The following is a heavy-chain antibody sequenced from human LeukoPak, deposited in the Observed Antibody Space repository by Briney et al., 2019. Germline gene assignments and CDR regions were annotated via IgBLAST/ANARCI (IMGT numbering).Heavy chain of an antibody. Sequence: PGGSLRLSCAASGFTFSSYAMSWVRQAPGKGLEWVSTLSGGGGSTYYADSVKGRFTISRDNSKNTLYLQMNSLRAEDTAVYYCARGYCSGTTCYRFAFDIWGQGTMVTVSS. CDR1: GFTFSSYA. D-gene: IGHD2-2*01. CDR3: ARGYCSGTTCYRFAFDI. V-gene: IGHV3-23*01. J-gene: IGHJ3*02. CDR2: LSGGGGST.